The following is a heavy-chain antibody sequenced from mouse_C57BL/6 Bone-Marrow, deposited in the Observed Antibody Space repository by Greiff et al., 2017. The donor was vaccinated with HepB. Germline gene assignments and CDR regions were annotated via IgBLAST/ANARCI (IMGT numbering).Heavy chain of an antibody. J-gene: IGHJ4*01. CDR1: GYTFTSYW. CDR2: IHPNSGST. CDR3: ARSLPGYYLYYYAMDY. D-gene: IGHD2-3*01. Sequence: VQLQQPWAELVKPGASVKLSCKASGYTFTSYWMHWVKQRPGQGLEWIGMIHPNSGSTNYNEKFKSKATLTVDKSSSTAYMQLSSLTSEDSAVYYCARSLPGYYLYYYAMDYWGQGTSVTVSS. V-gene: IGHV1-64*01.